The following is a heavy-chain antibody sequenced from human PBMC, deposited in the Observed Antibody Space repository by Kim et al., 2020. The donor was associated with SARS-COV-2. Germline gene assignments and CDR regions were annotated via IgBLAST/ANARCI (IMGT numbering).Heavy chain of an antibody. CDR1: GYTFTGYY. CDR3: AREVRSDGSYDY. V-gene: IGHV1-2*02. D-gene: IGHD3-10*01. J-gene: IGHJ4*02. Sequence: ASVKVSCKASGYTFTGYYMHRVRQAPGQGLEWMGWINPNSGGTNYAQKFQGRVTMTRDTSISTAYMELSRLRSDDTAVYYCAREVRSDGSYDYWGQGTLVTVSS. CDR2: INPNSGGT.